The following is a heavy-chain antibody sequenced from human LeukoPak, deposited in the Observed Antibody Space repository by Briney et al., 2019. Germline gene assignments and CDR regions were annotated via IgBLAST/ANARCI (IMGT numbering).Heavy chain of an antibody. D-gene: IGHD6-13*01. CDR3: ARAYSSRDSFDM. J-gene: IGHJ3*02. CDR1: AYTFTGYY. Sequence: ASVKVSCKASAYTFTGYYIHWVRQAPGQGREWMGWINPNSGDTNYAQKFQGRVTMTRDTSISTAFMELSRLRSDDTAVYYCARAYSSRDSFDMWGQGTMVTVSS. V-gene: IGHV1-2*02. CDR2: INPNSGDT.